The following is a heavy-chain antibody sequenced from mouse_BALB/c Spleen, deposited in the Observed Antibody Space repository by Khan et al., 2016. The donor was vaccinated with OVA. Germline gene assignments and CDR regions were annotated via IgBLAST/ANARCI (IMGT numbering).Heavy chain of an antibody. CDR3: ARDSGFWYIDD. Sequence: EVELQESGPGLVKPSQTVSLTCSVTGISITTGNYSWSWIRQFPGNKLEWLGFLFYSGSFTYNPSLTNRPTITSDTSKNHFFLDMNSVTAEDTATYYCARDSGFWYIDDWGAGTTVTVSS. CDR1: GISITTGNYS. V-gene: IGHV3-5*02. J-gene: IGHJ1*01. D-gene: IGHD2-2*01. CDR2: LFYSGSF.